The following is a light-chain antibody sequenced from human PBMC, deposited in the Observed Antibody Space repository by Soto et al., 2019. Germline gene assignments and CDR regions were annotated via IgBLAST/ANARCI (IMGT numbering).Light chain of an antibody. Sequence: QSVLTQPPSASGTPGQRVTISCSGSSSNIGSNYVYWYQQLPGTAPKLLIYRNNQRPSGVPDRFSGSKSGTSASLAISGLRYEDEADYYCAAWDDSLSGRVFGGGTQLT. V-gene: IGLV1-47*01. CDR1: SSNIGSNY. CDR2: RNN. J-gene: IGLJ2*01. CDR3: AAWDDSLSGRV.